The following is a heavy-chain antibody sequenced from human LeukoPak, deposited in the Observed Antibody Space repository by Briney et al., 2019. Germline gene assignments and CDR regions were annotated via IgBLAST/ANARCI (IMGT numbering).Heavy chain of an antibody. CDR3: ARDRFHVVES. J-gene: IGHJ5*01. CDR1: GFTFTKNW. CDR2: IKDDGTTT. D-gene: IGHD3-16*01. V-gene: IGHV3-74*01. Sequence: GGSLRLSCAASGFTFTKNWMHWVRQAPGKGLVWVSLIKDDGTTTAYADSVKGRFTISRDNAKNTVYLQMNSLRAEDTAIYYCARDRFHVVESWGQGTLVTVSS.